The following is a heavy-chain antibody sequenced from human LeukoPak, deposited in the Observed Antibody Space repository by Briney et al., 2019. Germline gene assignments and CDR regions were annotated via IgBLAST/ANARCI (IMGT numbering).Heavy chain of an antibody. CDR3: ARAPGCSSTSCPPDYYGMDV. CDR1: GGSISSYY. V-gene: IGHV4-59*08. D-gene: IGHD2-2*01. Sequence: SETLSLTCTVSGGSISSYYWSWIRQPPGKGLEWIGYIYYSGSTNYNPSLKSRVTISVDTSKNQFSLKLSSVTAADTAVYYCARAPGCSSTSCPPDYYGMDVWGQGTTVTVSS. CDR2: IYYSGST. J-gene: IGHJ6*02.